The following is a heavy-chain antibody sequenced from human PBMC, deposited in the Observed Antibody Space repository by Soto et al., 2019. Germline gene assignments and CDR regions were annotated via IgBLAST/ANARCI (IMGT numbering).Heavy chain of an antibody. Sequence: SETLSLTCAVSGYFIRNGYYWGWVRHSPGKGLEWIGRIYQSGTTHYSPSLKSRVTISIDTSKNQVSLNLTSVTAADTAVYFCARDWTITMLRGAGGMDVWGRGTTVTVSS. CDR1: GYFIRNGYY. J-gene: IGHJ6*02. CDR2: IYQSGTT. V-gene: IGHV4-38-2*02. D-gene: IGHD3-10*01. CDR3: ARDWTITMLRGAGGMDV.